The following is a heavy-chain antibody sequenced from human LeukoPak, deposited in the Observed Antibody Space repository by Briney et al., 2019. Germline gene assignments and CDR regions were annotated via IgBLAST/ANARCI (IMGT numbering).Heavy chain of an antibody. V-gene: IGHV1-2*02. CDR3: ARDLADDFDSSAINWFDP. D-gene: IGHD3-22*01. J-gene: IGHJ5*02. CDR2: VNPNNGDT. CDR1: GYPFNGYY. Sequence: ASVKVSCKAPGYPFNGYYLHWVRQAPGQGLEWMGWVNPNNGDTNYAEKFEARVTMTRDTSINTAYMELTSLRSDDTAVYYCARDLADDFDSSAINWFDPWGPGTLVTVSS.